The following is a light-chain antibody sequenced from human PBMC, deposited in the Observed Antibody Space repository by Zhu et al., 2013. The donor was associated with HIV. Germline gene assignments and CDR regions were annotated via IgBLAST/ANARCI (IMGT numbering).Light chain of an antibody. CDR3: QQYGSSPRT. V-gene: IGKV3-20*01. CDR2: DAS. J-gene: IGKJ1*01. Sequence: EIVLTQSPVTLSLSPGERATLSCRASQSVANSLAWYQQKPGQAPRLVIYDASRRATGIPARFSGSGSGTDFTLTISSLEPEDFAVYYCQQYGSSPRTFGQGTKVEIK. CDR1: QSVANS.